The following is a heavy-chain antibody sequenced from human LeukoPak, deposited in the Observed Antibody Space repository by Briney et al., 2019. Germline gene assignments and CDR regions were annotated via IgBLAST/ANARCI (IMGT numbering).Heavy chain of an antibody. D-gene: IGHD6-13*01. CDR3: ARDPGSSSFDL. V-gene: IGHV3-7*01. Sequence: GGSLRLSCAASGFSFSTYWMNWVRQTPEKGLEFVANINQDASVRNYMDSLKGRCTISRDNAKKSVYLEINSLRADDTAVYYCARDPGSSSFDLWGQGALVTVSS. CDR2: INQDASVR. CDR1: GFSFSTYW. J-gene: IGHJ4*02.